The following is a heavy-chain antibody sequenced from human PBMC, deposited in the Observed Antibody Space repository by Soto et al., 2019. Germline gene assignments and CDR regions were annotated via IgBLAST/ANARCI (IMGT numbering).Heavy chain of an antibody. D-gene: IGHD3-10*01. J-gene: IGHJ3*02. CDR2: ISGSGIST. V-gene: IGHV3-23*01. CDR3: AKGAHGSGSSIRWFASDI. CDR1: GFTFSSYA. Sequence: EVQLLESGGGLIQPGGSLRLSCAASGFTFSSYAMSWVRQAPGKGLEWVSGISGSGISTYYADSVKGRLTISTDNSKNMFYMQMNGLRAEDTAVYYCAKGAHGSGSSIRWFASDIWGQGTMVTVSS.